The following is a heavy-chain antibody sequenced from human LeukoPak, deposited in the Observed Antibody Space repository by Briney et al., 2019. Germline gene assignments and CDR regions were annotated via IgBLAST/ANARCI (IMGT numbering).Heavy chain of an antibody. CDR2: ISAYNGNT. D-gene: IGHD3-3*01. CDR1: GYTFASYG. Sequence: ASVKVSCKASGYTFASYGISWVRQAPGQGLEWMGWISAYNGNTNYAQKLQGRVTMTTDTSTSTAYMELRSLRSDDTAVYYRARERGQGVLRFLEWQPDFDYWGQGTLVTVSS. V-gene: IGHV1-18*01. CDR3: ARERGQGVLRFLEWQPDFDY. J-gene: IGHJ4*02.